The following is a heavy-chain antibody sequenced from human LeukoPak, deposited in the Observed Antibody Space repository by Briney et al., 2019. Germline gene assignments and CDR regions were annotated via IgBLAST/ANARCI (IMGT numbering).Heavy chain of an antibody. Sequence: GGSLRLSCAASGFTFSSYAMSWVRQAPGKGLEWVSAISGSGGSTYYADSVKGRFTISRDNSKNTLYLQMNSLRAEDTAVYYCAKDVRGTYYYDSSGYYPQSTELDYWGQGTLVTVSS. V-gene: IGHV3-23*01. J-gene: IGHJ4*02. CDR3: AKDVRGTYYYDSSGYYPQSTELDY. D-gene: IGHD3-22*01. CDR2: ISGSGGST. CDR1: GFTFSSYA.